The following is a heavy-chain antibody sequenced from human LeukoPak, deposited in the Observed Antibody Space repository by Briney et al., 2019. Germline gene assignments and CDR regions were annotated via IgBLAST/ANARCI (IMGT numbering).Heavy chain of an antibody. CDR1: GGSFSGYY. J-gene: IGHJ6*02. V-gene: IGHV4-34*01. Sequence: SETLSLTCAVYGGSFSGYYWSWIRQPPVKGLEWIGEINHSGSTNYNPSLKSRVTISVDTSKNQFSLKLSSVTAADTAVYYCASELGGGMDVWGQGTTVTVSS. CDR2: INHSGST. CDR3: ASELGGGMDV. D-gene: IGHD1-7*01.